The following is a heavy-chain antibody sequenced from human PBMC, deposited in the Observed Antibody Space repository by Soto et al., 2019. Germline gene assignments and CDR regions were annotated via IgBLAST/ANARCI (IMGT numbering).Heavy chain of an antibody. Sequence: QVQLVQSGAEVKKPGASVKVACKASGITYTTYAIHWVRQAPGQGLEWMGWINTGNGNTRYSQRFQGRVTLTTDTSASTAYMDVSSLTSEDTAVYYCARAISGYVSWGQGTLITGSS. D-gene: IGHD5-12*01. CDR1: GITYTTYA. CDR3: ARAISGYVS. V-gene: IGHV1-3*04. J-gene: IGHJ5*02. CDR2: INTGNGNT.